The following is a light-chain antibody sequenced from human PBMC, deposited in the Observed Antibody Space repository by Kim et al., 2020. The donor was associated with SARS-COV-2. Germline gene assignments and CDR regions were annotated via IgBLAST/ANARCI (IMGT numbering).Light chain of an antibody. Sequence: QSALTQPASVSGSPGRSITISCTGTSSDVGSYNLVSWYQQHPGKAPKLMIYEVSKRPSGVSNRFSGSKSGNTASLTISGLQAEDEADYYCCSCAGSSTVVFGGGTKLTVL. CDR1: SSDVGSYNL. V-gene: IGLV2-23*02. CDR3: CSCAGSSTVV. J-gene: IGLJ2*01. CDR2: EVS.